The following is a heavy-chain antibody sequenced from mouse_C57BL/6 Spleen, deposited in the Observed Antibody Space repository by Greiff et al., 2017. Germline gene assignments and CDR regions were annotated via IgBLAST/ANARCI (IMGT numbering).Heavy chain of an antibody. D-gene: IGHD3-3*01. J-gene: IGHJ3*01. CDR2: INPNNGGT. CDR3: ARGDEWFAY. Sequence: EVHLQQSGPELVKPGASVKISCKASGYTFTDYYMNWVKQSHGKSLEWIGDINPNNGGTSYNQKFKGKATLTVDKSSSTAYMELRSLTSEDSAVYYCARGDEWFAYWGQGTLVTVSA. CDR1: GYTFTDYY. V-gene: IGHV1-26*01.